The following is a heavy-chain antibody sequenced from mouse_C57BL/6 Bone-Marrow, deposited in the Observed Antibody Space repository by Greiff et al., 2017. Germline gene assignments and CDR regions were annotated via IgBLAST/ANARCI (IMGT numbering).Heavy chain of an antibody. CDR3: TCYYYGSSLYAMDD. J-gene: IGHJ4*01. CDR2: IWSGGST. CDR1: GFSLTSYG. Sequence: VQLQQSGPGLVQPSQSLSITCTVSGFSLTSYGVHWVRQSPGQGLEWLGVIWSGGSTAYNAAFISRLSISKNNSKSQVFFKMNSLQAYDTAIYYCTCYYYGSSLYAMDDWGQGTSVTVSS. D-gene: IGHD1-1*01. V-gene: IGHV2-2*01.